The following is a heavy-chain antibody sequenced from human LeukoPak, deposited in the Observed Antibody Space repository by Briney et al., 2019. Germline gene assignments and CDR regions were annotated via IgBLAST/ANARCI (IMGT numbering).Heavy chain of an antibody. D-gene: IGHD2-2*01. CDR2: IVHSGNS. Sequence: SETLSLTCAVYGGSFNDYHWSWIRQPPGKGLEWIGEIVHSGNSNYNPSLKSRATISVDTSKNQFSLTLSSVTAADTAVYYCARVARCTSCFDVDYWGQGTLVTVSS. J-gene: IGHJ4*02. V-gene: IGHV4-34*12. CDR1: GGSFNDYH. CDR3: ARVARCTSCFDVDY.